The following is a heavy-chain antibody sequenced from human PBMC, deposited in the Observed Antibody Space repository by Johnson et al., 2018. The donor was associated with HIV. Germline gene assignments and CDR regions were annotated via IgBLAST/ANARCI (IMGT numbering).Heavy chain of an antibody. D-gene: IGHD3-16*01. CDR2: ISYDAKHK. V-gene: IGHV3-30*04. CDR1: GFIFSSYA. J-gene: IGHJ3*02. CDR3: ACWGGLNHMGDPFDI. Sequence: QMLLVESGGGVVQPGRSLRLSCAASGFIFSSYAIHWVRQAPGKGLEWVAVISYDAKHKYYADSVKGRVTISRDNSKNTLSLQMSSLRVEDTAVYICACWGGLNHMGDPFDIWGQGTMVTFSS.